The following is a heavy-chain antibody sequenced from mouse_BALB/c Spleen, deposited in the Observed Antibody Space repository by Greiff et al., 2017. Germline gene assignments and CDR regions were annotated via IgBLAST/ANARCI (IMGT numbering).Heavy chain of an antibody. J-gene: IGHJ4*01. CDR2: ISNLAYSI. CDR1: GFTFSDYG. V-gene: IGHV5-15*02. CDR3: ARDGDAMDY. Sequence: EVQRVESGGGLVQPGGSRKLSCAASGFTFSDYGMAWVRQAPGKGPEWVAFISNLAYSIYYADTVTGRFTISSENAKNTLELEMSSLRSEDTAMYDCARDGDAMDYWGQGTSVTVSS.